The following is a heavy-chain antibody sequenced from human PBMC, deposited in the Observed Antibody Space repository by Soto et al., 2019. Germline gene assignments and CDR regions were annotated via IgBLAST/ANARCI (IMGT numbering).Heavy chain of an antibody. CDR1: GGSISSGGYY. V-gene: IGHV4-31*03. CDR2: IYYSGST. D-gene: IGHD3-22*01. Sequence: TLSLTCTVSGGSISSGGYYWSWIRQHPGKGLEWIGYIYYSGSTYYNPSLKTRVTISVDTSKNQFSLKLSSVTAADTAVYYCARGGLDYYDSSGYLDYWGQGTLVTVSS. J-gene: IGHJ4*02. CDR3: ARGGLDYYDSSGYLDY.